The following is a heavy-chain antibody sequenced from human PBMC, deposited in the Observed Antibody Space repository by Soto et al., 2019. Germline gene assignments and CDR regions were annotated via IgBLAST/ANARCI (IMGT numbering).Heavy chain of an antibody. CDR2: IYYSGST. CDR1: GGSISSYY. CDR3: AREGDYGVDP. V-gene: IGHV4-59*01. Sequence: SETLSLTCTVSGGSISSYYWSWIRQPPGKGLEWIGYIYYSGSTNYNPSLKSRVAISVDTSKNQFSLKLSSVTAADTAVYYCAREGDYGVDPWGQGTLVTVSS. J-gene: IGHJ5*02. D-gene: IGHD4-17*01.